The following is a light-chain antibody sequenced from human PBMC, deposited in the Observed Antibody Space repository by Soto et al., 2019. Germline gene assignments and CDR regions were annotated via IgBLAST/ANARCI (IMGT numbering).Light chain of an antibody. V-gene: IGLV1-47*02. J-gene: IGLJ1*01. CDR1: SSNIGSNY. CDR2: NNN. CDR3: SSWDGSLSGYV. Sequence: QSVLTQPPSTSWTTGQGVTISCSGSSSNIGSNYVYWYQQLPGTAPKLLIYNNNQRPSGVPDRFSASKSGTSASLAIRGLRSDDEADYYCSSWDGSLSGYVFGAGTKVTVL.